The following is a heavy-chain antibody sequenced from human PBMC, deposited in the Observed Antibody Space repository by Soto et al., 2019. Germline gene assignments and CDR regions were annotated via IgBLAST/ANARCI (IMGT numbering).Heavy chain of an antibody. CDR2: TIPIIGTT. CDR1: XDTLXXXX. V-gene: IGHV1-69*01. CDR3: AAGDSSDTGDH. Sequence: XGSSVKVSCXXXXDTLXXXXXXWVRQAPGQGLEWMGGTIPIIGTTDYAEKFQGRVTITADESTTTSYMELSSLRPDDTAVYYCAAGDSSDTGDHWGQGTLVTVSS. J-gene: IGHJ4*02. D-gene: IGHD5-18*01.